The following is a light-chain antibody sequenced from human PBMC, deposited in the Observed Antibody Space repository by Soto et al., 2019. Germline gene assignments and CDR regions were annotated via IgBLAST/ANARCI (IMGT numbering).Light chain of an antibody. CDR1: ETLGNN. CDR3: QQYKEVPFT. V-gene: IGKV3-15*01. J-gene: IGKJ2*01. Sequence: TVMTQSPATLSVSPGERATLSCRASETLGNNLAWYQQRPGQAPTLLIFGASTRATGVPARFTGSGSGTHFPLTISSLQSEDFAIHYCQQYKEVPFTFGQGTNLEI. CDR2: GAS.